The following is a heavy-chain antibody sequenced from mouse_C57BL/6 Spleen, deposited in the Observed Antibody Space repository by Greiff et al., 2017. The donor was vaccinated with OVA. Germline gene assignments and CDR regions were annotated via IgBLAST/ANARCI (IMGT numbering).Heavy chain of an antibody. CDR3: ARTADYSNYWFAY. CDR2: IWSGGST. V-gene: IGHV2-2*01. J-gene: IGHJ3*01. CDR1: GFSLTSYG. Sequence: QVQLQQSGPGLVQPSQSLSITCTVSGFSLTSYGVHWVRQSPGKGLEWLGVIWSGGSTDYNAAFISRLSISKDNSKSQVFFKMTSLQADDTAIYYCARTADYSNYWFAYWGQGTLVTVSA. D-gene: IGHD2-5*01.